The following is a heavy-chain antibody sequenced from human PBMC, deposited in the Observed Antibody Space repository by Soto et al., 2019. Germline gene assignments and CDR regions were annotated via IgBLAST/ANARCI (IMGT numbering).Heavy chain of an antibody. V-gene: IGHV3-23*01. J-gene: IGHJ6*02. Sequence: EVQLLESGGGLVQPGGSLRLSCAASGFTFSSYAMSWVRQAPGKGLEWVSAISGSGGSTYYADSVKGRFTISRDNSKNTLYLQMNSLRAEDTAVYYCAKGANDIVVVVAAPRRVYYGMDVWGQGTTVTVSS. D-gene: IGHD2-15*01. CDR1: GFTFSSYA. CDR3: AKGANDIVVVVAAPRRVYYGMDV. CDR2: ISGSGGST.